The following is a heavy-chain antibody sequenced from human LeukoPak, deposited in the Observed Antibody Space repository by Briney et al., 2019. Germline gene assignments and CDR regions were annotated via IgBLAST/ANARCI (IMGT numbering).Heavy chain of an antibody. V-gene: IGHV1-18*01. Sequence: ASVKVSCKASGYTFTSYGISWVRRAPGQGLEWMGWISAYNGNTNYAQKLQGRVTMTTDTSTSTAYMELRSLRSDDTAVYYCARTYYYDSSGYGHYWGQGTLVTVSS. CDR3: ARTYYYDSSGYGHY. J-gene: IGHJ4*02. CDR1: GYTFTSYG. D-gene: IGHD3-22*01. CDR2: ISAYNGNT.